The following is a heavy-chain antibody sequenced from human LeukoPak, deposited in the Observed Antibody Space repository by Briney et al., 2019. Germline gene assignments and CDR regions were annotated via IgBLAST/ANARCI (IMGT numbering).Heavy chain of an antibody. CDR1: GFRFSNYG. Sequence: GGSLSLSCAASGFRFSNYGMHWVRQAPGKGLEWVALIWYDGSNKYYADSVKGRFTISRDNSKNTLYLQMNSLRAEDTAVYYCGTVRGPDSSRWYSDYWCQGTLVTVSS. D-gene: IGHD6-13*01. V-gene: IGHV3-33*01. CDR2: IWYDGSNK. CDR3: GTVRGPDSSRWYSDY. J-gene: IGHJ4*02.